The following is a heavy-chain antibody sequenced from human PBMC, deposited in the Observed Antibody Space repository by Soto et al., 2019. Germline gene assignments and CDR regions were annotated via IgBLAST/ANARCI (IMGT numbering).Heavy chain of an antibody. D-gene: IGHD3-10*01. Sequence: SETLSLTCTVSGGSISSGDYYWSWIRQPPGKGLEWIGYIYYSGSTYYNPSLKSRVTISVDASKNQFSLKLSSVTAADTAVYYCARDYMVRGNYGMDVWGQGTTVTVSS. V-gene: IGHV4-30-4*01. CDR2: IYYSGST. J-gene: IGHJ6*02. CDR1: GGSISSGDYY. CDR3: ARDYMVRGNYGMDV.